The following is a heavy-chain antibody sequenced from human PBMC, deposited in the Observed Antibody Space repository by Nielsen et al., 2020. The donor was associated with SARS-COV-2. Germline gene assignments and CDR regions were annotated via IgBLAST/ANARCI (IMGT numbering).Heavy chain of an antibody. Sequence: GGSLRLSCAASGFTFSSYWMSWVRQAPGKGLEWVSSISSSSSYIYYADSVKGRFTISRDNAKNSLYLQMNSLRAEDTAVYYCARDQPLHADYYYYGMDVWGQGTTVTVSS. V-gene: IGHV3-21*01. CDR1: GFTFSSYW. CDR3: ARDQPLHADYYYYGMDV. J-gene: IGHJ6*02. CDR2: ISSSSSYI.